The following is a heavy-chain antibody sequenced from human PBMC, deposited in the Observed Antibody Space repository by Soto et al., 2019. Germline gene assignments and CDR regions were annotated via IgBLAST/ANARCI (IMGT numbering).Heavy chain of an antibody. CDR3: ANDRGYSYGSSIKCYPGMDV. V-gene: IGHV3-30*18. Sequence: RGSLRLSCAASGFTFSSYGMHWVRHAPGKGLERVAVISYDGSNKYYADSVKGRFTISRDNSKNTLYLQMNSLRAEDTAVYYCANDRGYSYGSSIKCYPGMDVWCQGTTVFGSS. J-gene: IGHJ6*02. CDR2: ISYDGSNK. CDR1: GFTFSSYG. D-gene: IGHD5-18*01.